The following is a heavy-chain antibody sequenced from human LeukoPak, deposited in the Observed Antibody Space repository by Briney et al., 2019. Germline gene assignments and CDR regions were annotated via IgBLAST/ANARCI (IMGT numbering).Heavy chain of an antibody. CDR1: GLTFSSYG. CDR3: ARAPYYYDSSSYYHFDY. CDR2: IWYDGSNK. J-gene: IGHJ4*02. Sequence: PGRSLRLSCAASGLTFSSYGMHWVRQAPGKGLEWVAVIWYDGSNKYYADSVKGRFTISRDNSKNTLYLQMNSLRAEDTAVYYCARAPYYYDSSSYYHFDYWGQGTLVTVSS. D-gene: IGHD3-22*01. V-gene: IGHV3-33*01.